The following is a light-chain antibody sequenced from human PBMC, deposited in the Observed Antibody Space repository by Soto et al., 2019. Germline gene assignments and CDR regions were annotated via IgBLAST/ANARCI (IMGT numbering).Light chain of an antibody. V-gene: IGLV2-14*01. CDR2: EVT. CDR1: SSDVGSFNY. CDR3: VSYATSTTLYV. J-gene: IGLJ1*01. Sequence: QSVLTQPASVSGSPGQSITISCTATSSDVGSFNYVSWYQHHPGKAPKLMIYEVTSRPSGVPNRFSGSKSGNTASLTISGLQAEDEADYYCVSYATSTTLYVFGSGTKLTVL.